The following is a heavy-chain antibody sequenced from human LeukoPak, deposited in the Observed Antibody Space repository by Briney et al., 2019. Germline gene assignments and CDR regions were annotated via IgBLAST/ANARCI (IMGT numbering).Heavy chain of an antibody. V-gene: IGHV4-34*01. J-gene: IGHJ6*02. Sequence: SEPLSLTCAVSGAPFNGYYWRGLRQPPERGLEWIGEINHCRTTNDTPYLKSRVTISLDTSKSQFSLKLSSVTAADTAVYYCARDSTGYDSLGYYYYGMDVWGQGTTVIVSS. CDR3: ARDSTGYDSLGYYYYGMDV. CDR2: INHCRTT. D-gene: IGHD5-12*01. CDR1: GAPFNGYY.